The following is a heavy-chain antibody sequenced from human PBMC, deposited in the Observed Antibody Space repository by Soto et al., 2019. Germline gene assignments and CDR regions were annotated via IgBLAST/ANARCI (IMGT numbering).Heavy chain of an antibody. V-gene: IGHV1-3*01. Sequence: ASVKVSCKASGYTFTSYAIHWLRQAPGQRLEWMGWINAGNGNTKYSQKFQGRVTMTRNTSISTAYMELSSLRSEDTAVYYCARGYFDFWSGYHLAPYYMDVWGKGTTVTVSS. J-gene: IGHJ6*03. CDR3: ARGYFDFWSGYHLAPYYMDV. CDR1: GYTFTSYA. CDR2: INAGNGNT. D-gene: IGHD3-3*01.